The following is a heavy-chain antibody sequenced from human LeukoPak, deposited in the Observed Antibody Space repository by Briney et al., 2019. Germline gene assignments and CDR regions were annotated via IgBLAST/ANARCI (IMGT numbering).Heavy chain of an antibody. Sequence: ASVKVSCKASGGTFSSYAISWVRQAPGQGLEWMGRINPNSGGTNYAQKFQGRVTMTRDTSISTAYMDLSRLRSDDTAVYYCAREGLIVGFKDYWGQGTLVTVSS. D-gene: IGHD1-26*01. V-gene: IGHV1-2*06. J-gene: IGHJ4*02. CDR1: GGTFSSYA. CDR3: AREGLIVGFKDY. CDR2: INPNSGGT.